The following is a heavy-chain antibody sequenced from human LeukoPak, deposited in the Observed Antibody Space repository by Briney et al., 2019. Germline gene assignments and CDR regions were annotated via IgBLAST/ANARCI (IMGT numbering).Heavy chain of an antibody. CDR2: ISGSGGST. D-gene: IGHD4-17*01. Sequence: GGSLRLSCAASGFTFSSYGMHWVRQAPGKGLEWVSAISGSGGSTYYADSVKGRFTISRDNSKNTLYLQMNSLRAEDTAVYYCAKAADYGDFFDYWGQGTLVTVSS. J-gene: IGHJ4*02. CDR3: AKAADYGDFFDY. CDR1: GFTFSSYG. V-gene: IGHV3-23*01.